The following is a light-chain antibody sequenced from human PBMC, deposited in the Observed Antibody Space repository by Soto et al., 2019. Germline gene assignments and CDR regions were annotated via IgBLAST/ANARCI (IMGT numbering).Light chain of an antibody. CDR3: QYHGSSPIT. Sequence: EIVLTQSPATLSLSPVERATLSCRASQSVSGYLAWYQQKPGQAPRLLIYDASKRATGIPARFSGSGFGTDFTLTISSLEPEDFALFYCQYHGSSPITFGQGTRLEIK. CDR2: DAS. CDR1: QSVSGY. V-gene: IGKV3-11*01. J-gene: IGKJ5*01.